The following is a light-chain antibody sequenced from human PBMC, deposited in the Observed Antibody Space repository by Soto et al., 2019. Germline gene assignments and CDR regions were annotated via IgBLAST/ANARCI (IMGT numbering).Light chain of an antibody. CDR1: SSDVVYYKY. V-gene: IGLV2-14*01. CDR2: EVS. J-gene: IGLJ3*02. CDR3: SSYTTSSTWV. Sequence: QSALTQPASVSGSPGQSITISCTGTSSDVVYYKYVSWYQQHPGKAPKVMIYEVSDRPSGVSDRFSGSKSGNTASLTISGLQAEAESDYYCSSYTTSSTWVFGGGTKLTVL.